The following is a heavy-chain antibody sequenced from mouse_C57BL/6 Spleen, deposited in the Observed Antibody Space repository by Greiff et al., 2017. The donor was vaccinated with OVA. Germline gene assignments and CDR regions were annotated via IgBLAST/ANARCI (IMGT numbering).Heavy chain of an antibody. D-gene: IGHD2-3*01. V-gene: IGHV1-5*01. CDR3: TRNPIYDGYYEGYCDV. Sequence: EVQLQQSGTVLARPGASVKMSCKTSGYTFTSYWMHWVKQRPGQGLEWIGAIYPGNSDTSYNQKFKGKAKLTAVTSASTAYMELSSLTNEDSAVYYCTRNPIYDGYYEGYCDVWGTGTTVTVSS. J-gene: IGHJ1*03. CDR1: GYTFTSYW. CDR2: IYPGNSDT.